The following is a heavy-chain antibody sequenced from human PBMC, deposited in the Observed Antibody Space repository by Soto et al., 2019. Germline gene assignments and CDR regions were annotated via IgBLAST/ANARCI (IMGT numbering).Heavy chain of an antibody. D-gene: IGHD6-19*01. J-gene: IGHJ3*02. CDR3: ARDSSGRGFDI. CDR1: GFTFSSYD. V-gene: IGHV3-13*01. CDR2: IGTAGDT. Sequence: GGSLRLSCAASGFTFSSYDMHWVRQATGKGLEWVSAIGTAGDTYYPGSVKGRFTISRENAKNSLYLQMNSLRAGDTAVYYCARDSSGRGFDIWGQGTMVTVSS.